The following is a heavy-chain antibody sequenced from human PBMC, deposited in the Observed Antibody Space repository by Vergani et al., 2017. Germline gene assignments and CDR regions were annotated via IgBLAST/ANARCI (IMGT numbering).Heavy chain of an antibody. J-gene: IGHJ4*02. CDR3: ARAVEMATVFDY. CDR2: IYYSGST. D-gene: IGHD5-24*01. V-gene: IGHV4-59*01. Sequence: QVQLQESGPGLVKPSQTLSLTCTVSGGSISSYYWSWIRQPPGKGLEWIGYIYYSGSTNYHPSLKSQVTISVDTSKNQFSLKLSSVTAADTAVYYCARAVEMATVFDYWGQGTLVTVSS. CDR1: GGSISSYY.